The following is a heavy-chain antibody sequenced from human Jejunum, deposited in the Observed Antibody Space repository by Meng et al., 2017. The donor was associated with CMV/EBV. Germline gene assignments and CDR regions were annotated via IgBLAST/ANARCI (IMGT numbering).Heavy chain of an antibody. Sequence: SGYSFTDYYIHWVRQAPGQGLQWMGWINPNSGGPNSPVIFQGRATMTRDTSISTAYMELSGLKSDDTAVYYCARLIFDNSGYYSDLWGQGTLVTVSS. CDR3: ARLIFDNSGYYSDL. J-gene: IGHJ4*02. V-gene: IGHV1-2*02. CDR1: GYSFTDYY. CDR2: INPNSGGP. D-gene: IGHD3-9*01.